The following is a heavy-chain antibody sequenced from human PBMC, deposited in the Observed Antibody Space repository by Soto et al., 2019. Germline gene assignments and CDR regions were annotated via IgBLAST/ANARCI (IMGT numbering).Heavy chain of an antibody. CDR3: AKHPRYCSGGSCYSDY. CDR2: ISGSGGST. CDR1: GFTFNGYA. Sequence: GRSLRLSCAASGFTFNGYAMSWVRQAPGKGLEWVSAISGSGGSTYYADSVKGRFTISRDNSKNTLYLQMNSLRAEDTAVYYCAKHPRYCSGGSCYSDYWGQGTLVTVSS. V-gene: IGHV3-23*01. J-gene: IGHJ4*02. D-gene: IGHD2-15*01.